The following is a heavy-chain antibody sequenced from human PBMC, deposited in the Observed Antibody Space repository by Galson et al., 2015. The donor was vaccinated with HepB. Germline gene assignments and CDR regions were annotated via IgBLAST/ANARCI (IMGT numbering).Heavy chain of an antibody. CDR3: ARSWKTGTRIYYYYMDV. CDR2: INPNSGGT. J-gene: IGHJ6*03. Sequence: SVKVSCKASGYTFTGYYMHWVRQAPGQGPEWMGWINPNSGGTNYAQKFQGRVTMTRDTSISTAYMELSRLRSDDTAVYYCARSWKTGTRIYYYYMDVWGKVTTVTVSS. CDR1: GYTFTGYY. V-gene: IGHV1-2*02. D-gene: IGHD1-7*01.